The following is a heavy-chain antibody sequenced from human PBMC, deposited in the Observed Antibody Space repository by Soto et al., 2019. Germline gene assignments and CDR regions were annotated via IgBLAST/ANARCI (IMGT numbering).Heavy chain of an antibody. Sequence: SETLSLTCTVSGGSISSSSYYWGWIRQPPGKGLEWIGSIYYSGSTYYNPSLKSRVTISVDTSKNQFSLKLGSVTAADTAVYYCARRNYDILTGYSPWRDFDYWGQGTLVTVSS. J-gene: IGHJ4*02. V-gene: IGHV4-39*01. CDR3: ARRNYDILTGYSPWRDFDY. CDR2: IYYSGST. CDR1: GGSISSSSYY. D-gene: IGHD3-9*01.